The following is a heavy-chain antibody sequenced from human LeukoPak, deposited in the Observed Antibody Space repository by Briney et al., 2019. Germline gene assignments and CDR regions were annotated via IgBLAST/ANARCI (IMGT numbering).Heavy chain of an antibody. D-gene: IGHD3-16*01. Sequence: SETLSLTCTVSGGSISSSSYYWGWIRQPPGKGLEWIGSIYYSGSTYYNPSLKSRVTISVDTSKNQFSLKLSSVTAADTAVYYCARGTSPRGIYWGQGTLVTVSS. CDR3: ARGTSPRGIY. CDR1: GGSISSSSYY. J-gene: IGHJ4*02. CDR2: IYYSGST. V-gene: IGHV4-39*01.